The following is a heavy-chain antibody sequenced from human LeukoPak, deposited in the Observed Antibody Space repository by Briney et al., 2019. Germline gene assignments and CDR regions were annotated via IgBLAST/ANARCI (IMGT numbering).Heavy chain of an antibody. J-gene: IGHJ4*02. V-gene: IGHV3-48*03. CDR2: ISRSGKNI. CDR3: GRDPVDY. CDR1: GFPFSSYE. Sequence: GGALRLSCAASGFPFSSYERNRVPRAPGKGLECVSYISRSGKNIYYADSVKGRFTISRDNAKNSLFLQMNSLRVEDTAVYYCGRDPVDYWGQGTLVTVSS.